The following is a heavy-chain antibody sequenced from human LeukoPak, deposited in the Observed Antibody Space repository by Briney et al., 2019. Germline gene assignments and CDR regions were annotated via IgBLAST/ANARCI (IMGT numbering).Heavy chain of an antibody. D-gene: IGHD1-26*01. CDR1: GYPISSGYY. J-gene: IGHJ4*02. CDR3: GRDRSGGYSVDY. CDR2: MYHSGST. V-gene: IGHV4-38-2*02. Sequence: SETLSLTCAVSGYPISSGYYWGWIRQPPGKGLEWIASMYHSGSTYYNPSLKSRVTLSVDTSKNQFSLKVSSVTAADTAAYYCGRDRSGGYSVDYWGQGTLVTVS.